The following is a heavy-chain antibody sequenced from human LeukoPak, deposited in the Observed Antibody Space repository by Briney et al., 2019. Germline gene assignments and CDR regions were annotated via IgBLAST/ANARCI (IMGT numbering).Heavy chain of an antibody. Sequence: PSETLSLTCTVSGGSISSYYWSWIRQPPGKGLEWIGYIYYSGSTNYNPSLKSRVTISVDTSKNQFSLKLSSVTAADTAVYYCARERCSGGSCYSTPPFDYWGQGTLVTVSS. CDR2: IYYSGST. CDR1: GGSISSYY. J-gene: IGHJ4*02. D-gene: IGHD2-15*01. V-gene: IGHV4-59*12. CDR3: ARERCSGGSCYSTPPFDY.